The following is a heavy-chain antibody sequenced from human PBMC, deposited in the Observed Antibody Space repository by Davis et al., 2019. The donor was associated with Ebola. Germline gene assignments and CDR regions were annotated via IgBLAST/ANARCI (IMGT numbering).Heavy chain of an antibody. CDR2: IYHSGST. Sequence: SETLSLTCAVYGGSFSGYYWSWIRQPPGKGLEWIGYIYHSGSTYYNPSLKSRVTISVDTSKNQFSLKLSSVTAADTAVYYCARGSSRLHSSSWYRYWGQGTLVTVSS. CDR1: GGSFSGYY. D-gene: IGHD6-13*01. V-gene: IGHV4-34*01. J-gene: IGHJ4*02. CDR3: ARGSSRLHSSSWYRY.